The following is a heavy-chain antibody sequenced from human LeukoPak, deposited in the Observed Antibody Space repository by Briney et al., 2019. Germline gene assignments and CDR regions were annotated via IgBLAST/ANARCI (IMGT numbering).Heavy chain of an antibody. J-gene: IGHJ5*02. Sequence: GGSLRLSCAASGFTFRVYEINWVRQAPGKGREGVSYISSSGSTIYYADSVKVRFTISRDNAKTSLYLQMNSLRAEDTAVYYCARQLRTHTNWFDPWGQGTLVTVSS. CDR3: ARQLRTHTNWFDP. CDR1: GFTFRVYE. CDR2: ISSSGSTI. V-gene: IGHV3-48*03. D-gene: IGHD3-3*01.